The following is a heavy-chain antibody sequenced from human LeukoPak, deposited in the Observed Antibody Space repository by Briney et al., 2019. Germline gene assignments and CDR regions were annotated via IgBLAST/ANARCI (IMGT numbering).Heavy chain of an antibody. CDR1: GFTFSNYA. CDR2: ISGRGGST. D-gene: IGHD3-22*01. CDR3: SYYYDSSVYLDY. V-gene: IGHV3-23*01. J-gene: IGHJ4*02. Sequence: GGSLRLSCAASGFTFSNYAMSWVRQAAGKGLEWVSTISGRGGSTYYADSVKGRFTISRDNSRHTLYLQMNSLRAEDTAVYYCSYYYDSSVYLDYWGQGTLVTVSS.